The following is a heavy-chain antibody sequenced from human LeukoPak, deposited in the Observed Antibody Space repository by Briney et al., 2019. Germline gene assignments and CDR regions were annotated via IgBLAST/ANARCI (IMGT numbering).Heavy chain of an antibody. CDR3: AKDPRGYFYGMDV. V-gene: IGHV3-23*01. D-gene: IGHD3-10*01. CDR1: GSTFSTYG. Sequence: GGSLRLSCAASGSTFSTYGMTWVRQAPGKGLEWVSSISRSGGSTHYADFVQGRFTISRDNSKNTLYLQMNSLRADDTAVYYCAKDPRGYFYGMDVWGQGTTVTVSS. CDR2: ISRSGGST. J-gene: IGHJ6*02.